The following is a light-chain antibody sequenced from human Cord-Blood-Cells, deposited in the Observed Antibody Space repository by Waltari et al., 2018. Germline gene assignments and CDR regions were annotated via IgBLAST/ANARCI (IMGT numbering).Light chain of an antibody. J-gene: IGKJ2*01. V-gene: IGKV1-39*01. CDR3: QQSYSTPYT. CDR2: AAS. Sequence: DIQMTQPPYSLSASVGDRVTITCRSSQSISSYLNWYQQKPGKAPKLLIYAASSLQSGVPSMFSGSGSGTDFTLTISSLQPEDFATYYCQQSYSTPYTFGQGTKLEIK. CDR1: QSISSY.